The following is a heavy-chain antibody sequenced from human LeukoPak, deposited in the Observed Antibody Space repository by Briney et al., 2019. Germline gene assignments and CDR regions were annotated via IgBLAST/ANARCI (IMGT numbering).Heavy chain of an antibody. D-gene: IGHD3-9*01. CDR1: GYTFTGYY. J-gene: IGHJ4*02. Sequence: ASVKVSCKASGYTFTGYYMHWVRQAPGQGLEWMGWINPNSGGTNYAQKLQGRVTMTTDTSTSTAYMGLRSLRSDDTAVYYCARDQYGAYDILTGYSNFDYWGQGTLVTVSS. CDR3: ARDQYGAYDILTGYSNFDY. CDR2: INPNSGGT. V-gene: IGHV1-2*02.